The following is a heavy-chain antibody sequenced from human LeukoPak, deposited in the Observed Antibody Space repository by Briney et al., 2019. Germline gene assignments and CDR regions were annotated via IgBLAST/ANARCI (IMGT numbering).Heavy chain of an antibody. CDR2: INPSGGST. J-gene: IGHJ4*02. Sequence: ASVKVSCKASGDTFTSYYIHWVRQAPGQGLEWTGIINPSGGSTSYAQKFQGRVTMTRDMSTSTVYMELSSLRSEDTAVYFCARAVTIFGVAIPAYWGQGILVTVSS. CDR3: ARAVTIFGVAIPAY. CDR1: GDTFTSYY. D-gene: IGHD3-3*01. V-gene: IGHV1-46*01.